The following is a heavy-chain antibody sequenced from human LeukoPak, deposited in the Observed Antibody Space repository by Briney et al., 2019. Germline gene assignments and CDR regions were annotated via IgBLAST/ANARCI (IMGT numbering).Heavy chain of an antibody. Sequence: ASVKVSCKASGYTFTGYYMHWVRQAPGQGLEWMGWINPNSGGTNYAQKFQGRVTMTRDTSISTAYMELSRLRSDDTAVYYCAREEVITQPLFDYWGQGTLVTVSS. CDR2: INPNSGGT. V-gene: IGHV1-2*02. CDR3: AREEVITQPLFDY. D-gene: IGHD3-22*01. CDR1: GYTFTGYY. J-gene: IGHJ4*02.